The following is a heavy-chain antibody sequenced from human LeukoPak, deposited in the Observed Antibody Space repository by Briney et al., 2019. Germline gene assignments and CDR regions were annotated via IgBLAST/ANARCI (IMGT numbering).Heavy chain of an antibody. J-gene: IGHJ4*02. D-gene: IGHD3-22*01. V-gene: IGHV3-21*01. CDR3: ARGDGYYDSSGYFDY. CDR1: GFTFSSYS. Sequence: GGSLRLSCAASGFTFSSYSMNWIRQAPGKGLELVSSISSSSSYIYYADSVKGRFTISRDNAKNSLYLQMNSLRAEDTAVYYCARGDGYYDSSGYFDYWGQGTLVTVSS. CDR2: ISSSSSYI.